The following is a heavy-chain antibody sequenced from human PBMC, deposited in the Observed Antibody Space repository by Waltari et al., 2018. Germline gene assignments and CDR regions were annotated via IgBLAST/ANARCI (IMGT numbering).Heavy chain of an antibody. J-gene: IGHJ5*02. CDR3: ARDGYAEWQDNWFDP. Sequence: QVQLVQSGAEVKKPGASVKVSCKASGYTFTSYAMHWVRQAPGQRLEWMGWINAGNGNTKYSQKFQGRVTITRDTSASTAYMELSSLRSEDTAVYYCARDGYAEWQDNWFDPWGQGTLVTVSS. V-gene: IGHV1-3*01. D-gene: IGHD5-18*01. CDR2: INAGNGNT. CDR1: GYTFTSYA.